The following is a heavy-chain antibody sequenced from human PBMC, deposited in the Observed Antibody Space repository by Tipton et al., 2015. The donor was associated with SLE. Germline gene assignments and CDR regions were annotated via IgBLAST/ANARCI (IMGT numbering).Heavy chain of an antibody. J-gene: IGHJ3*02. CDR1: GFTVSSNY. Sequence: SLRLSCAASGFTVSSNYMSRVRQAPGKGLEWVSVIYRGGSTYYADSVKGRFTISRHNSKNTLYLQMNSLRAEDTAVYYCARARLGTAFDIWGQGTMVTVSS. CDR3: ARARLGTAFDI. V-gene: IGHV3-53*04. CDR2: IYRGGST. D-gene: IGHD7-27*01.